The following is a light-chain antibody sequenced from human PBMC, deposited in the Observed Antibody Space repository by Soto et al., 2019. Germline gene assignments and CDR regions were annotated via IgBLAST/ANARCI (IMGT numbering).Light chain of an antibody. CDR2: DAS. CDR1: QRINKW. Sequence: DIQMTQAPSTLSASIGDRVTITCRASQRINKWLAWHQQKPGKAPKLLIYDASSLQSGVPSRFSGSGSVTDFTLTVSSLQPEDFAIYFCQQSYSAPWTCGHGTKVDIK. CDR3: QQSYSAPWT. J-gene: IGKJ1*01. V-gene: IGKV1-39*01.